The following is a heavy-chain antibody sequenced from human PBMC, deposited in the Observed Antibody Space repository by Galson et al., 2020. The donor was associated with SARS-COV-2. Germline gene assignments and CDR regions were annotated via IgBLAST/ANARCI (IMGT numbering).Heavy chain of an antibody. CDR3: ASSPSIAGSGTRFSFQH. D-gene: IGHD6-6*01. V-gene: IGHV3-30*06. Sequence: GGSLRLSCAAPGFTLSNSGMLWVRQAPGKGLEWVAAISYDGSYKHDVDSLKGRFTISRDNSKNTLYLQMKSLRPEDTAVYYCASSPSIAGSGTRFSFQHWGQGTLVTVSS. J-gene: IGHJ1*01. CDR2: ISYDGSYK. CDR1: GFTLSNSG.